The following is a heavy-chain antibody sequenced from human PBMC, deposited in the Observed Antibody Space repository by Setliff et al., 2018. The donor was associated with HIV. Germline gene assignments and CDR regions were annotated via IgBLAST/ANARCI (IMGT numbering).Heavy chain of an antibody. J-gene: IGHJ6*01. V-gene: IGHV4-4*07. CDR2: TYKRGIT. CDR3: ARGTYYDFWSDYGGAAFEI. D-gene: IGHD3-3*01. Sequence: PSETLSLTCTVSGSTSGIYYWTWMRQTAGKGLEWIGHTYKRGITNYNPSLKSRVTISSDASRKQFFLRLTSVTAADTAVYYCARGTYYDFWSDYGGAAFEIGGQGTKVTVSS. CDR1: GSTSGIYY.